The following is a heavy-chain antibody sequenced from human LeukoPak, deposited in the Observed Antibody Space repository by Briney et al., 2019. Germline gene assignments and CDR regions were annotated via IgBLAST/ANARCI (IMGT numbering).Heavy chain of an antibody. J-gene: IGHJ5*02. Sequence: SETLSLTCNVSGGSLSSYYWTWTRQSAGKGLEWIGRISASGSTNYNPSLKSRVTVSVDTSNNHFSLNLSSVTAADTAVYWCAREARDSRHLDLWGQGTLVTVSS. D-gene: IGHD3-22*01. CDR3: AREARDSRHLDL. CDR2: ISASGST. V-gene: IGHV4-4*07. CDR1: GGSLSSYY.